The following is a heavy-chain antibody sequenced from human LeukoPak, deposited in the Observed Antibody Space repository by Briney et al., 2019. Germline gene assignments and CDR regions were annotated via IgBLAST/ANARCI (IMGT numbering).Heavy chain of an antibody. CDR1: GFTFSSYA. Sequence: GGSLRLSCAASGFTFSSYAMHWVRQAPGKGLEYVSAISSNGGSTYYANSVKGRFTISRDNSKNTLYLQMGSLRAEDMAVYYCAKNGIAVAYYYFDSWGQETLVPVPS. V-gene: IGHV3-64*01. D-gene: IGHD6-19*01. J-gene: IGHJ4*02. CDR3: AKNGIAVAYYYFDS. CDR2: ISSNGGST.